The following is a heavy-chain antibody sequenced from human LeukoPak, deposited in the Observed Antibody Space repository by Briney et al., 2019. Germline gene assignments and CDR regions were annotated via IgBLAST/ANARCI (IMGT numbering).Heavy chain of an antibody. Sequence: SETLSLTCTVSGGSISSGDYYWSWIRQPPGKGLEWIGYIYYSGSTYYNPSLKSRVTISVDTSKNQFSLKLSSVTAADTAVYYCARDRGPFGEDDAFDIWGQGTMVTVSS. CDR2: IYYSGST. D-gene: IGHD3-10*01. CDR1: GGSISSGDYY. CDR3: ARDRGPFGEDDAFDI. V-gene: IGHV4-30-4*01. J-gene: IGHJ3*02.